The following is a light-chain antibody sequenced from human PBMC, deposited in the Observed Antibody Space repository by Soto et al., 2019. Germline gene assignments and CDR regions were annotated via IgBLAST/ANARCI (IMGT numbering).Light chain of an antibody. V-gene: IGKV3-15*01. CDR2: GAS. CDR1: QSISSN. J-gene: IGKJ1*01. CDR3: QQYNHLRKT. Sequence: EIVMTQSPATLSVSPGERATLSCRASQSISSNLAWYQQKPGQASRLLIYGASNRANGIPARFSGSGSGTQCHLTISSLQSEDFAESCCQQYNHLRKTFGQGTKVEIK.